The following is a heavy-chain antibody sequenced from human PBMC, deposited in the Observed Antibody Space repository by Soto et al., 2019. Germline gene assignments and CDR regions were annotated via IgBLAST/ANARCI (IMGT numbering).Heavy chain of an antibody. D-gene: IGHD2-2*01. J-gene: IGHJ5*02. V-gene: IGHV1-18*01. CDR3: ARGSGDIVVVPAAMNWFDP. Sequence: ASVKVSCKASGYTFTSYGISWVRQAPGQGLDWMGWISAYNGNTNYAQKLQGRVTMTTDTSTSTAYMELRSLRSDDTAVYYCARGSGDIVVVPAAMNWFDPWGQGTLVTVSS. CDR1: GYTFTSYG. CDR2: ISAYNGNT.